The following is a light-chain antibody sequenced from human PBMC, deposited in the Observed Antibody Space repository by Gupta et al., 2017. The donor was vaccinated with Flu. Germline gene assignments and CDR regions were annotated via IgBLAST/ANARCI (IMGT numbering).Light chain of an antibody. J-gene: IGLJ3*02. CDR1: NSTIGLFY. CDR3: GTWDDSVNGWV. CDR2: KND. Sequence: QSLLTQPPSLSAAPGQRVTPPRPRSNSTIGLFYVSWYQHIPGTAPKPPISKNDQRPSGTADRFSGSKSGTSATLDITGLQTGDEANYYCGTWDDSVNGWVFGGGTEVTVL. V-gene: IGLV1-51*01.